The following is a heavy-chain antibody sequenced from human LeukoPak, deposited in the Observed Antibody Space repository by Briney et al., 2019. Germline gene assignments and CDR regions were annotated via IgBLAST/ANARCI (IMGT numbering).Heavy chain of an antibody. V-gene: IGHV3-30*03. Sequence: GGSLRLSCAASGFTFSSYGMHWVRQAPGKGLEWVAVISYDGSNKYYADSVKGRFTISRDNSKNTLYLQMNSLRAEDTAVYYCARGGGTMIVDQFDYWGQGTLVTVSS. CDR2: ISYDGSNK. CDR3: ARGGGTMIVDQFDY. D-gene: IGHD3-22*01. J-gene: IGHJ4*02. CDR1: GFTFSSYG.